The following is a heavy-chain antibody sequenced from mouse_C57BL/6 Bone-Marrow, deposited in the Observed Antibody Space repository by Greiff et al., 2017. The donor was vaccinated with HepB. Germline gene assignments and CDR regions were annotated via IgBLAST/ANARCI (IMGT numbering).Heavy chain of an antibody. D-gene: IGHD2-4*01. CDR3: ASGITTDFDY. Sequence: QVQLQQPGAELVKPGASVKLSCKASGYTFTSYWMQWIKQRPGQGLEWIGEIDPSDRYTNYNQKFTGKATLTVDTSSSTAYMQLSSLTSEDSAVYYCASGITTDFDYWGQGTTLTVSS. J-gene: IGHJ2*01. CDR2: IDPSDRYT. V-gene: IGHV1-50*01. CDR1: GYTFTSYW.